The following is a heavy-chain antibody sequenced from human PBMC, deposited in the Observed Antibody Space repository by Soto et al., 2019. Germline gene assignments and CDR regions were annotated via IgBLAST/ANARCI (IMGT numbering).Heavy chain of an antibody. V-gene: IGHV4-59*01. Sequence: SETLSLTCTVSGGSISSYYWSWIRQPPGKGLGWIGYIYYSGSTNYNPSLKGRVTISVDTSKNQFSLKLSSVTAADTAVYYCARQCSSTSCYGLFDYWGQGTLVTVSS. CDR1: GGSISSYY. CDR2: IYYSGST. CDR3: ARQCSSTSCYGLFDY. D-gene: IGHD2-2*01. J-gene: IGHJ4*02.